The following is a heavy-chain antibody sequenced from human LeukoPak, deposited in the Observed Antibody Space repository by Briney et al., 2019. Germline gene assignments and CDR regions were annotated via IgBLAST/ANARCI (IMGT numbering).Heavy chain of an antibody. D-gene: IGHD3-10*01. J-gene: IGHJ4*02. V-gene: IGHV4-39*01. CDR2: IYYSGST. CDR3: ARLLRLVTIVGGVINHFDY. Sequence: PSETLSLTCTVSGGSISSSSYYWGWIRQPPGKGLEWIGSIYYSGSTYYNPSLKSRVTISVDTSNNQFSLKLSSVTAADTAVYYCARLLRLVTIVGGVINHFDYWGQGTLVTVSS. CDR1: GGSISSSSYY.